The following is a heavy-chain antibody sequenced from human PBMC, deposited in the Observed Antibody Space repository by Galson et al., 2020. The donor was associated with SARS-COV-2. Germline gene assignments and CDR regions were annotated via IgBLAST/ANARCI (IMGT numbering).Heavy chain of an antibody. CDR2: IYHSGST. D-gene: IGHD3-10*01. J-gene: IGHJ3*02. CDR3: ASRKGSRVFGAFDI. Sequence: SETLSLTCTVSGYSISSGYYWGWIRQPPGKGLEWIGSIYHSGSTYYNPSLKSRVTISVDTSKNQFSLKLSSVTAADTAVYYCASRKGSRVFGAFDIWGQGTMVTVSS. CDR1: GYSISSGYY. V-gene: IGHV4-38-2*02.